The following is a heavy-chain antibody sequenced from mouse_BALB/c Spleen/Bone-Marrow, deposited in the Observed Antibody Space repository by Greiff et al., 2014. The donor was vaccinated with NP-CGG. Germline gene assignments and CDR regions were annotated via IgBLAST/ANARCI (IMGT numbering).Heavy chain of an antibody. CDR2: IRNKANGYTT. V-gene: IGHV7-3*02. CDR3: ARDRGLTYFDY. J-gene: IGHJ2*01. CDR1: GFTFTDYY. Sequence: VTLKESGGGLVQPGGSLRLSCATSGFTFTDYYMSWVRQPPGKALEWLGFIRNKANGYTTEYSASVKGRFTISRDNSQSILYLQMNTLRAEDSATYYCARDRGLTYFDYWGQGTTLTVSS. D-gene: IGHD2-4*01.